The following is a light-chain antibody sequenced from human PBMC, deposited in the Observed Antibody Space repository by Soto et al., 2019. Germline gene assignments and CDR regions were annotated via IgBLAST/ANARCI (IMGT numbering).Light chain of an antibody. J-gene: IGKJ2*01. V-gene: IGKV3-20*01. CDR3: QLYGSSSYT. CDR2: GVS. Sequence: EIVLTQSPGTLSLSLGERVTLSCRASQSVSSNYLAWYQQRPGQAPRLLIHGVSSRATGIPDRFTGSGSGRDFTLTISSLEPEDFAVYYCQLYGSSSYTFGQGTKLEIK. CDR1: QSVSSNY.